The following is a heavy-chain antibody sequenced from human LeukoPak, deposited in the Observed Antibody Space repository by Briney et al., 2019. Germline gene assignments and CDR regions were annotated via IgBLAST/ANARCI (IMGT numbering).Heavy chain of an antibody. J-gene: IGHJ4*02. CDR2: FYYSGST. V-gene: IGHV4-59*01. CDR1: GGSISSYY. CDR3: ARARGYSSSRPNFFDY. Sequence: SETLSLTCTVSGGSISSYYWSWLRQPPGKGLEWIGYFYYSGSTNYNPSLKSRVTISVDTSKNQFSLKLSSVTAADTAVYYFARARGYSSSRPNFFDYWGQGTLVTVSS. D-gene: IGHD6-13*01.